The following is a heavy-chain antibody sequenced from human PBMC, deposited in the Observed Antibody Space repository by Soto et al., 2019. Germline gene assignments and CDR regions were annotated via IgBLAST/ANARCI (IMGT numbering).Heavy chain of an antibody. Sequence: ASVKVSCKTSGGTFSSYAISWVRQAPGQGLEWMGWMNPNSGNTGYAQKFQGRVTMTRNTSISTAYMELSSLRSEDTAVYYCARVLYGDYDAFDIWGQGTMVTVSS. CDR3: ARVLYGDYDAFDI. D-gene: IGHD4-17*01. CDR2: MNPNSGNT. J-gene: IGHJ3*02. V-gene: IGHV1-8*02. CDR1: GGTFSSYA.